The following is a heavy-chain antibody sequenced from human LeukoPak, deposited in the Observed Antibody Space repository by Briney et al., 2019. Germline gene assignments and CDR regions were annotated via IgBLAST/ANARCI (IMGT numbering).Heavy chain of an antibody. CDR1: GFTFSSYA. CDR2: IGASGGST. J-gene: IGHJ4*02. V-gene: IGHV3-23*01. Sequence: GGSLRLSCAVSGFTFSSYAMSWVRQAPGKGLEWVLGIGASGGSTYYADSVRGRFTISRDSSKNTLYLQMNSLRAEDTAIYYCSRLTGTTRGTFDYWGQGTLVTVSS. D-gene: IGHD1-1*01. CDR3: SRLTGTTRGTFDY.